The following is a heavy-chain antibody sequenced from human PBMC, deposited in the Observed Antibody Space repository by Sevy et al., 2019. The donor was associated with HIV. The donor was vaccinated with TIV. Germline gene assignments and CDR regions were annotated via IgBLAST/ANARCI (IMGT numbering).Heavy chain of an antibody. J-gene: IGHJ4*02. CDR2: ISSSSSYI. D-gene: IGHD6-13*01. CDR1: VFTFSSYS. Sequence: GGSLRLSCAASVFTFSSYSMNWVRQAPGKGLEWVSSISSSSSYIYYADSVKGRFTISRDNAKNSLYLQMNSLRAEDTAVYYCARDPHSSSWPYPFDYWGQGSLVTVSS. V-gene: IGHV3-21*01. CDR3: ARDPHSSSWPYPFDY.